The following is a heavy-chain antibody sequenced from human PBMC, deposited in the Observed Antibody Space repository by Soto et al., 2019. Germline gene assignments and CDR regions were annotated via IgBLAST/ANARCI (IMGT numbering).Heavy chain of an antibody. V-gene: IGHV3-33*01. Sequence: HPGGSMGLSCAASRFTFSSYVMHGVRQAPGKGLEWVAVIWYDGSNKYYADSVEGRFTISRNNAENSLYLHMNSLRDEDMAVYYCARDGDGYNYSFEFWGQGTLVTVSS. CDR1: RFTFSSYV. J-gene: IGHJ4*02. CDR3: ARDGDGYNYSFEF. D-gene: IGHD5-12*01. CDR2: IWYDGSNK.